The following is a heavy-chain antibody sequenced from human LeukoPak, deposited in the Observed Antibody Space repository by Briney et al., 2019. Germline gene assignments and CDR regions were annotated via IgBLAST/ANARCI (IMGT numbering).Heavy chain of an antibody. Sequence: SGGSLRLSCAASGFTFSSYGMHWVRQAPGKGLEWVAVISYDGSNKYYADSVKGRFTISRDNSKNTLYLQMNSLRAEDTAVYYCAKDPGSGWYNWFDPWGQGTLVTVSS. J-gene: IGHJ5*02. CDR3: AKDPGSGWYNWFDP. D-gene: IGHD6-19*01. V-gene: IGHV3-30*18. CDR1: GFTFSSYG. CDR2: ISYDGSNK.